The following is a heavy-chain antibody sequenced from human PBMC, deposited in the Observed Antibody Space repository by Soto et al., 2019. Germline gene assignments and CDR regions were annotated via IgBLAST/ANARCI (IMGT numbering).Heavy chain of an antibody. CDR1: GFTFSSYS. V-gene: IGHV3-48*02. CDR2: ISSSSSTI. Sequence: GGSLRLSCAASGFTFSSYSMNWVRQAPGKGLEWVSYISSSSSTIYYADSVKGRFTISRDNAKNSLYLQMNSLRDEDTAVYYCARAGYSGSSRYPYFDYWGQGTLVTVPQ. CDR3: ARAGYSGSSRYPYFDY. J-gene: IGHJ4*02. D-gene: IGHD1-26*01.